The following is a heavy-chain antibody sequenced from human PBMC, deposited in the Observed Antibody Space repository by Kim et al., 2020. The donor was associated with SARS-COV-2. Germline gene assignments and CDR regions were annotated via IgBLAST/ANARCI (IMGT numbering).Heavy chain of an antibody. V-gene: IGHV1-69*13. CDR3: ARVVTVAGWFDP. Sequence: SVKVSCKASGGTFSSYAISWVRQAPGQGLEWMGGIIPIFGTANYAQKFQGRVTITADESTSTAYMELSSLRSEDTAVYYCARVVTVAGWFDPWGQGTLVTVSS. J-gene: IGHJ5*02. CDR1: GGTFSSYA. D-gene: IGHD6-19*01. CDR2: IIPIFGTA.